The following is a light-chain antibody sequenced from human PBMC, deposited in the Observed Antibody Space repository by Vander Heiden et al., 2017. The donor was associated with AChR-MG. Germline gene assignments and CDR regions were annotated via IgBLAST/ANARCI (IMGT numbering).Light chain of an antibody. J-gene: IGLJ3*02. Sequence: QSVLTQPPSVSGAPGQMVTIPCTGSSSNIGAGDDVHWYQQLPGTAPNLLIFGNSNRPSGVTERFSCSKSGTSASLAITGLQAEEEADDYCQSYDSSMSGWGVFGGGTKLTVL. CDR1: SSNIGAGDD. CDR2: GNS. CDR3: QSYDSSMSGWGV. V-gene: IGLV1-40*01.